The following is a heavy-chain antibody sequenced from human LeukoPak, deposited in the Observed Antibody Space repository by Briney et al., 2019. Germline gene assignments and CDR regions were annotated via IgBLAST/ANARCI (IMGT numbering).Heavy chain of an antibody. J-gene: IGHJ2*01. D-gene: IGHD5-12*01. CDR2: ICIADDT. CDR1: GFTFSSYD. V-gene: IGHV3-13*01. Sequence: GGSLRLSCAASGFTFSSYDMHWVRQGKGKGLEWVSGICIADDTYYPGSVKGRFTISREDAIKSLYLQMSSLRAEDTAVYYCARRGFSGYDHWYFDLWGRGTQVTVSS. CDR3: ARRGFSGYDHWYFDL.